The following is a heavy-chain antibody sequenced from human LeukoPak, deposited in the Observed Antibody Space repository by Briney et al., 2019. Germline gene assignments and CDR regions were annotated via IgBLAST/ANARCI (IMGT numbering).Heavy chain of an antibody. D-gene: IGHD3-9*01. V-gene: IGHV3-23*01. CDR3: AKDWVLITLGDPNVPFDY. Sequence: GGSLRLSCAASGFIFSNYAMSWVRQAPGKGLEWVSAISGSGGRTYYADSVKGRFTISRDNFKNTLYLQINSLRADDTAVYYCAKDWVLITLGDPNVPFDYWGQGTLVTVSS. CDR1: GFIFSNYA. J-gene: IGHJ4*02. CDR2: ISGSGGRT.